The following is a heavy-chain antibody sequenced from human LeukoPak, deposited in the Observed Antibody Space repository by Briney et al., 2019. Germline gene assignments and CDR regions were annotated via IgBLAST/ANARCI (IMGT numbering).Heavy chain of an antibody. CDR3: ASYYYDSSGYAFDY. CDR1: GGTFSSYA. D-gene: IGHD3-22*01. CDR2: IIPIFGTA. V-gene: IGHV1-69*13. Sequence: ASVKVSCKASGGTFSSYAISWVRQAPGQGLEWMGGIIPIFGTANYAQKFQGRVTITADESTSTAYMELSSLRSKDTAVYYCASYYYDSSGYAFDYWGQGTLVTVSS. J-gene: IGHJ4*02.